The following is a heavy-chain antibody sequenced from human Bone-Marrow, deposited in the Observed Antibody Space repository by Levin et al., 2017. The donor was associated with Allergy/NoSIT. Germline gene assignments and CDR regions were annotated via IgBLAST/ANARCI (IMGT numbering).Heavy chain of an antibody. CDR1: SDSISSYY. CDR3: ARGNGGGRPFDY. D-gene: IGHD3-10*01. J-gene: IGHJ4*02. Sequence: SQTLSLTCTVSSDSISSYYWSWIRQPAGKALEWIGRISTTGTIHYNPSLKSRVTVSVDTSRNQFSLRLTSVTAADTAVYYCARGNGGGRPFDYWGQGTPVTVSS. V-gene: IGHV4-4*07. CDR2: ISTTGTI.